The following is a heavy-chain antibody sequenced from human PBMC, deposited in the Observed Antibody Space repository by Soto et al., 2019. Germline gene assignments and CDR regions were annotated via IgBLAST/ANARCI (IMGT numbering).Heavy chain of an antibody. Sequence: PXETLALSCTVSGGSISSSSYYWGWIREPPGKGLEWIGSIYYSGSTYYNPSLKSRVTISVDTSKDQFSLKLSSVTAADTAVYYCASSSGWLSYYYYGMDVWGQGTTVTVSS. CDR2: IYYSGST. CDR3: ASSSGWLSYYYYGMDV. V-gene: IGHV4-39*01. D-gene: IGHD6-19*01. CDR1: GGSISSSSYY. J-gene: IGHJ6*02.